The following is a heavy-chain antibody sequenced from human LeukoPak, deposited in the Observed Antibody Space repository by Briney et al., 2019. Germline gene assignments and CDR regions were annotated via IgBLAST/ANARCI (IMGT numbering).Heavy chain of an antibody. D-gene: IGHD2-2*01. Sequence: GGSLRLSCAASGFTFSSYSMNWVRQAPGKGLVWLSRINPDGSSTTYADSVKGRFTISRDNAKNMLYLQINSLRVEDTAIYYCARGGKLEPTAMPSWGQGSLVVVSS. J-gene: IGHJ5*02. V-gene: IGHV3-74*01. CDR1: GFTFSSYS. CDR2: INPDGSST. CDR3: ARGGKLEPTAMPS.